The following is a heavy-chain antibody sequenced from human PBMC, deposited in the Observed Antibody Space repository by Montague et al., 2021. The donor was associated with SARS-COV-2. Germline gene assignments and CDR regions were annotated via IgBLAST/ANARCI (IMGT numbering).Heavy chain of an antibody. J-gene: IGHJ6*03. D-gene: IGHD5-12*01. CDR1: GGSISSYY. CDR3: ARARYSGYDSLYYYYYYMDV. CDR2: IYYSGST. V-gene: IGHV4-59*01. Sequence: SETLSLICTVSGGSISSYYWSWIRQPPGKGLEWIGYIYYSGSTNYNPSLKSRVTISVDTSKNQFSLKLSSVTAADTAVYYCARARYSGYDSLYYYYYYMDVWGKGTTVTVSS.